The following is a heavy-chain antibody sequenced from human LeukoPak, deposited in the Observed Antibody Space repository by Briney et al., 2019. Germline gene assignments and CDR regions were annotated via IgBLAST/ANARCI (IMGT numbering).Heavy chain of an antibody. Sequence: GGSLRLSCAASGFTFSSFWMSWVRQAPGKGLEWVANIKQDGSEKYYVDSVKGRFTVSRDNAENSLYLQMNSLRAEGTAVYYCARGYCSGGSCFSSTGNFDLWGRGTLVTVSS. D-gene: IGHD2-15*01. CDR1: GFTFSSFW. V-gene: IGHV3-7*04. CDR3: ARGYCSGGSCFSSTGNFDL. CDR2: IKQDGSEK. J-gene: IGHJ2*01.